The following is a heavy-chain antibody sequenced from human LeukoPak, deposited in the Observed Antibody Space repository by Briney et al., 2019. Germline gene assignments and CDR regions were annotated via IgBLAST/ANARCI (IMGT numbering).Heavy chain of an antibody. CDR3: AKDGIIVPSDY. D-gene: IGHD1-26*01. CDR2: ISGSGGST. V-gene: IGHV3-23*01. Sequence: GGSLRLSCAASGFTFSNAWMSWVRQAPGKGLEWVSAISGSGGSTYYADSVKGRFTISRDNSKNTLYLQMNSLRAEDTAVYYCAKDGIIVPSDYWGQGTLVTVSS. J-gene: IGHJ4*02. CDR1: GFTFSNAW.